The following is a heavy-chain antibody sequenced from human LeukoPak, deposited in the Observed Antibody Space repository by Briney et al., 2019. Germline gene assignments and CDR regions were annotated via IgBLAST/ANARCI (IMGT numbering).Heavy chain of an antibody. J-gene: IGHJ4*02. Sequence: PGGSLRLSCAASGFTFSSYAMGWVRQAPRKGLEWVSAISGSGGRTYYADSVKGRFTISRDSSKNTLYLQMNSLRAEDTAVYYCAKANGDDKYIFDYGGQGTRVPVSS. V-gene: IGHV3-23*01. CDR1: GFTFSSYA. CDR3: AKANGDDKYIFDY. CDR2: ISGSGGRT. D-gene: IGHD1-1*01.